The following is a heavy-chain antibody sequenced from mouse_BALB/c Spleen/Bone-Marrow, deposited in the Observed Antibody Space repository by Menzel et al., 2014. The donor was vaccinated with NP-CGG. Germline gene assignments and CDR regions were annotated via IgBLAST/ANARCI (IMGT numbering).Heavy chain of an antibody. V-gene: IGHV1-4*02. J-gene: IGHJ3*01. CDR1: GYTFTSYT. D-gene: IGHD4-1*01. CDR3: AYWDLAY. CDR2: INPSSGYT. Sequence: QVQLQQSAAELARPGASVKMSCKASGYTFTSYTMHWVKQRPGQGLEWIGYINPSSGYTEYNQKFKDKTTLAADKSSSTAYMQLSSLTSEDSAVYYCAYWDLAYWGQGTLVTVSA.